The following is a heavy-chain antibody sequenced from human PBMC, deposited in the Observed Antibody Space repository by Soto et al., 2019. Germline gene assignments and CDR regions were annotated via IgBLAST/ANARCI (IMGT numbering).Heavy chain of an antibody. CDR2: IGVTGST. Sequence: GGSLRLSCAASGFTFSSFAMSWARQAPGKGLEWVSSIGVTGSTYYDDSVRGRLTISRDNSKDTLYLQMDSLRAEDTAVYYCAKNYFFDRWGQGTPVTVS. J-gene: IGHJ4*02. CDR1: GFTFSSFA. V-gene: IGHV3-23*01. CDR3: AKNYFFDR.